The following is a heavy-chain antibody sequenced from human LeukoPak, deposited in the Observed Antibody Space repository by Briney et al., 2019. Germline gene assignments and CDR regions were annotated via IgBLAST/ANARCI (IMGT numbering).Heavy chain of an antibody. D-gene: IGHD2-21*02. J-gene: IGHJ6*02. CDR3: AREKGGDYVGGLPWYYYGMDV. CDR2: ISGSGGST. Sequence: PGGSLRLSCAASGFTFSSYAMSWVRQAPGKGLEWVSAISGSGGSTYYADSVKGRFTISRDNSKNTLYLQMNSLRAEDTAVYYCAREKGGDYVGGLPWYYYGMDVWGQGTTVTVSS. CDR1: GFTFSSYA. V-gene: IGHV3-23*01.